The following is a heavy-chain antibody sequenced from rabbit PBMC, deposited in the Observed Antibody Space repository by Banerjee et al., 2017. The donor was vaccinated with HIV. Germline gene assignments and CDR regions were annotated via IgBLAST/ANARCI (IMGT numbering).Heavy chain of an antibody. Sequence: QSLEESGGDLVKPGASLTLTCTASGFDFSSNGGCWVRQAPGKGLEWIACIDVGSSGSTYYASWAKGRFTISKTSSTTVTLQMTSLTAADTATYFCARAIYRSGWALNFWGPGTLVTVS. CDR2: IDVGSSGST. CDR3: ARAIYRSGWALNF. V-gene: IGHV1S40*01. D-gene: IGHD4-1*01. CDR1: GFDFSSNG. J-gene: IGHJ6*01.